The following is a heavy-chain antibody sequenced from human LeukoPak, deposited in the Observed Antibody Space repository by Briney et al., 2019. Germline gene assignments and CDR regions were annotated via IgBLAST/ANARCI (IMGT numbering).Heavy chain of an antibody. D-gene: IGHD6-19*01. CDR3: AKVQWLVRGGLDAFDI. CDR1: GFTVSSNY. CDR2: IYSGGST. J-gene: IGHJ3*02. V-gene: IGHV3-53*01. Sequence: PGGSLRLSCAASGFTVSSNYMSWVRQAPGKGLEWVSVIYSGGSTYYADSVKGRFTISRDNSKNTLYLQMNSLRAEDTAVYYCAKVQWLVRGGLDAFDIWGQGTMVTVSS.